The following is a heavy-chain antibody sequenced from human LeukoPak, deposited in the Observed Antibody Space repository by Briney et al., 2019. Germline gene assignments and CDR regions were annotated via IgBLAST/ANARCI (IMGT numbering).Heavy chain of an antibody. CDR3: VKDAERGFDYSNSLEK. D-gene: IGHD4-11*01. CDR2: IFNDGSNQ. CDR1: KFIFSHYG. Sequence: PGGSLRLSCAASKFIFSHYGMHGVRQAPGKGLEWVAVIFNDGSNQYYADSVKGRFTVSRDNSQNMLYRQMNSLRPEDTAVYYCVKDAERGFDYSNSLEKWGQGTLVTVSS. V-gene: IGHV3-33*06. J-gene: IGHJ4*02.